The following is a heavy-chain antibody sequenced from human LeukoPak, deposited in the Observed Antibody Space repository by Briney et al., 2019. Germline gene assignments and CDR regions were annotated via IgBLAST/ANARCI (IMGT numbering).Heavy chain of an antibody. Sequence: GASVKVSCKASEYTFTDYYMHWVRQAPGQGLEWMGLISPSTGDTNYAQKFQGRVIMTRDTSISTAYMVLTRLTSDDTAVYYCARGPSYYDPLTSGTFDYWGQGTLVTVSS. D-gene: IGHD3-9*01. CDR1: EYTFTDYY. CDR2: ISPSTGDT. CDR3: ARGPSYYDPLTSGTFDY. J-gene: IGHJ4*02. V-gene: IGHV1-2*02.